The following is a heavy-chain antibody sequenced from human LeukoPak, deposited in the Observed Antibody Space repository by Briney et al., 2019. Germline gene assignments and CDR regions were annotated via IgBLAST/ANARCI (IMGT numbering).Heavy chain of an antibody. D-gene: IGHD5-18*01. J-gene: IGHJ4*02. CDR2: ISGSGGST. CDR3: AKGIQLWPYFDY. V-gene: IGHV3-23*01. CDR1: GFTFSSYA. Sequence: PGGSLRLSCAASGFTFSSYAMSWVRQAPGKGLEWVSTISGSGGSTYYADSVKGRFTISRDNPKNTLYLQMNSLRAEDTAVYYCAKGIQLWPYFDYWGQGTLVTVSS.